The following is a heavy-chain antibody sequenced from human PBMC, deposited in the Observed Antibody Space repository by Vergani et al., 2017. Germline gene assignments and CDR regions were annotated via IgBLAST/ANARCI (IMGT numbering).Heavy chain of an antibody. CDR3: AKDLGTSSGGGWFDP. CDR1: GFTSAGYA. CDR2: ISWNSNSI. J-gene: IGHJ5*02. Sequence: EVQLEESGGGLVLPGRSLRLSCVASGFTSAGYAMHWVRQAPGKGLEWVSGISWNSNSIGYADSVKGRFTISRENAKNSLYLQMNSLRAEDTGLYYCAKDLGTSSGGGWFDPWGQGTLVTVSS. V-gene: IGHV3-9*02. D-gene: IGHD6-6*01.